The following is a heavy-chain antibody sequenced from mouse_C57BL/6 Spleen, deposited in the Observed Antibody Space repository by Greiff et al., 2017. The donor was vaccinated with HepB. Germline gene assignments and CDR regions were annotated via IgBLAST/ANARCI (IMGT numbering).Heavy chain of an antibody. CDR3: TRTLLSHWYFDV. Sequence: VQLQQSGAELVRPGASVTLSCKASGYTFTDYEMHWVKQTPVHGLEWIGAIDPETGGTAYNQKFKGKAILTADKSSSTAYMELRSLTSEDSAVYYCTRTLLSHWYFDVWGTGTTVTVSS. CDR2: IDPETGGT. CDR1: GYTFTDYE. D-gene: IGHD6-1*01. J-gene: IGHJ1*03. V-gene: IGHV1-15*01.